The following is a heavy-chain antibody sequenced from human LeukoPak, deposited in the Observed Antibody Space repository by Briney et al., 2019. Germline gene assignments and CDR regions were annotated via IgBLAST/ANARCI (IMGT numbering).Heavy chain of an antibody. CDR3: ATSLRLYYYDSSAYYAH. J-gene: IGHJ4*02. CDR2: IKQDGSEK. Sequence: GGSLRLSCAASGFTFSSYWMSWVRQAPGKGLEWVANIKQDGSEKYYVDSEKGRFTISRDNAKNSLYLQMHSLRAEDTAVYYCATSLRLYYYDSSAYYAHWGQGTLVTVSS. CDR1: GFTFSSYW. V-gene: IGHV3-7*01. D-gene: IGHD3-22*01.